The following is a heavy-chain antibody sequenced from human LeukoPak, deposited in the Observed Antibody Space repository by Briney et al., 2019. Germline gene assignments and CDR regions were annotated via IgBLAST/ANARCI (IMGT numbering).Heavy chain of an antibody. D-gene: IGHD1-14*01. Sequence: PSETLSLTCAGYGGSFSGYYWSWIRQPPGKGLEWIGEINHSGSTNYNPSLKSRVTISVDTSKNQFSLKLSSVTAADTAVYYCARGPRIFDYWGQGTLVTVSS. CDR2: INHSGST. CDR1: GGSFSGYY. V-gene: IGHV4-34*01. J-gene: IGHJ4*02. CDR3: ARGPRIFDY.